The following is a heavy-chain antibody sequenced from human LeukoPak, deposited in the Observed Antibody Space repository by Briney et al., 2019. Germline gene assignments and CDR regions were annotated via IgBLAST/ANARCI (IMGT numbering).Heavy chain of an antibody. V-gene: IGHV5-51*01. CDR2: IYPGDSDT. CDR3: AREAGSAHGGPDFDY. Sequence: GESLKISCKGSGYSFTSYWIGWVRQMPGKGLEWMGIIYPGDSDTRYSPSFQGQVTISADKSISTAYLQWSSLKASDTAMYYCAREAGSAHGGPDFDYWGQGTLVTVSS. J-gene: IGHJ4*02. CDR1: GYSFTSYW. D-gene: IGHD6-19*01.